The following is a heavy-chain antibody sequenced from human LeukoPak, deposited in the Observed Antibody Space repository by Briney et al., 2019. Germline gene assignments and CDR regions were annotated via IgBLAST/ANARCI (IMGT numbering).Heavy chain of an antibody. D-gene: IGHD5-24*01. V-gene: IGHV1-46*01. J-gene: IGHJ2*01. CDR3: AREAVRDGYNSWYFDL. CDR1: GGTFSSYA. CDR2: INPSGGST. Sequence: ASVKVSCKASGGTFSSYAISCVRQAPGQGLEWMGIINPSGGSTSYAQKFQGRVTMTRDMSTSTVYMELSSLRSEDTAVYYCAREAVRDGYNSWYFDLWGRGTLVTVSS.